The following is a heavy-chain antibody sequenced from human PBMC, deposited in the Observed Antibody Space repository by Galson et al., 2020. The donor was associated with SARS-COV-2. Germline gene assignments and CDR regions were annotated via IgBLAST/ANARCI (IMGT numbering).Heavy chain of an antibody. J-gene: IGHJ4*02. CDR2: MFYSGSR. Sequence: SETLSLTCTVSGGSIRSGDFSWSWIRQTPGKGLEWLGYMFYSGSRYYNPSLKSRVTISLDTSENQFSLKLRSVTAADTAVYYCARGGYDYFDYWGQGTLVTVSS. CDR3: ARGGYDYFDY. D-gene: IGHD3-3*01. CDR1: GGSIRSGDFS. V-gene: IGHV4-30-4*01.